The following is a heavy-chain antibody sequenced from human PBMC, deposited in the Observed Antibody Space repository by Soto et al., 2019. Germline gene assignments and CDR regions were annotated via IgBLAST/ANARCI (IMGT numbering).Heavy chain of an antibody. CDR3: TRDASRDSSARGWFDP. J-gene: IGHJ5*02. D-gene: IGHD6-13*01. CDR1: GFTFRSFT. Sequence: SGGSLRLSCAASGFTFRSFTMNWVRQAPGKGLEWVSTISSNSAYIYYTDALRGRFTISRDNAKNSLHLQMNSLRAEDTAVYYCTRDASRDSSARGWFDPWGPGTLVTFSS. V-gene: IGHV3-21*01. CDR2: ISSNSAYI.